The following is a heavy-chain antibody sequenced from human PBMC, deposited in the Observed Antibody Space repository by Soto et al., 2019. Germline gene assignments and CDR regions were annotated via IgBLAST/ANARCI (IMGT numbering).Heavy chain of an antibody. CDR1: GGTFSTSA. CDR3: ARDKDRVRLGGNYYVAMDG. D-gene: IGHD5-12*01. Sequence: QVQLVQSGAEVMQPGSSVRVSCKASGGTFSTSAISWVRQAPGQGLEWMGGILPIFGTADYAQKFQGGVTITADESTSTASMELSSLRSEDTVVYFCARDKDRVRLGGNYYVAMDGLGQGTTGSVAS. V-gene: IGHV1-69*12. CDR2: ILPIFGTA. J-gene: IGHJ6*02.